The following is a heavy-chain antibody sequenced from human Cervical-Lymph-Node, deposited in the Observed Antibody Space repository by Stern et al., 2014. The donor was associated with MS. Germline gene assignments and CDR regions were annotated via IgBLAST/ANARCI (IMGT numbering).Heavy chain of an antibody. J-gene: IGHJ4*02. D-gene: IGHD6-13*01. CDR1: GYTFTSYY. Sequence: QVQLMESGAEVKKPGASVKVSCKASGYTFTSYYMHWVRQAPGQGLEWMGIINPNGGSTSYAQKFQGRVTMTRDTSTSTVYMELSSLRSEDTAVYYCARFEGGSWYHGALDYWGQGTLVTVSS. V-gene: IGHV1-46*01. CDR2: INPNGGST. CDR3: ARFEGGSWYHGALDY.